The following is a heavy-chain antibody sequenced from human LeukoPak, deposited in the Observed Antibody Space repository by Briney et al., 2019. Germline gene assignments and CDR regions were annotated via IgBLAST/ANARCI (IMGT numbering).Heavy chain of an antibody. D-gene: IGHD5-18*01. CDR2: IWYDGSNK. CDR3: ASSVDTAVVTSWYFDL. V-gene: IGHV3-33*01. J-gene: IGHJ2*01. Sequence: GGSLRLSCAASGFTFSSYAMHWVRQASGKGLEWVAIIWYDGSNKYYADSVKGRFTISRDNSKNTLFLQMNSLRAEDTAVYYCASSVDTAVVTSWYFDLWGRGTLVTVSS. CDR1: GFTFSSYA.